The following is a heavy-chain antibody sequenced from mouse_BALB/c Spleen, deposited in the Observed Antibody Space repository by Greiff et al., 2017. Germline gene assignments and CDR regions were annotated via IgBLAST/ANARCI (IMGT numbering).Heavy chain of an antibody. CDR2: IYPGNSDT. J-gene: IGHJ2*01. V-gene: IGHV1-5*01. CDR3: TRWDGYSPVYFDY. CDR1: GYTFTSYW. Sequence: VQLQQSGTVLARPGASVKMSCKASGYTFTSYWMHWVKQRPGQGLEWIGAIYPGNSDTSYNQKFKGKAKLTAVTSTSTAYMELSSLTNEDSAVYYCTRWDGYSPVYFDYWGQGTTLTVSS. D-gene: IGHD2-3*01.